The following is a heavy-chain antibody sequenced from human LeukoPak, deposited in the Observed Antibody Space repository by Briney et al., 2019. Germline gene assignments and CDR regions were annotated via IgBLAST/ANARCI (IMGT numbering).Heavy chain of an antibody. CDR1: GFTFSSYS. CDR3: ANGRSGNHH. CDR2: ISGSGGST. Sequence: GGSLRLSCAASGFTFSSYSMNWVRQAPGKGLEWVSDISGSGGSTYYADPVKGRFTISRDNSKNTLYLQMNSLRAEDTAVYYCANGRSGNHHWGQGTLVTVSS. D-gene: IGHD1-26*01. V-gene: IGHV3-23*01. J-gene: IGHJ1*01.